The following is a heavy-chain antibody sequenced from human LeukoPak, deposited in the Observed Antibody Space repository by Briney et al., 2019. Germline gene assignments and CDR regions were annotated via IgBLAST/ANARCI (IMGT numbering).Heavy chain of an antibody. CDR2: IYTSGST. Sequence: SETLSLTCTVSGASISSGSHHWSRIRQPAGKGLEWIGRIYTSGSTNYNPSLKSRVSISVDMSKNQFSLKLSSVTAADTAVYYCARDKGGFLYFGEYDPWGQGTLVTVSS. D-gene: IGHD3-10*01. CDR1: GASISSGSHH. J-gene: IGHJ5*02. V-gene: IGHV4-61*02. CDR3: ARDKGGFLYFGEYDP.